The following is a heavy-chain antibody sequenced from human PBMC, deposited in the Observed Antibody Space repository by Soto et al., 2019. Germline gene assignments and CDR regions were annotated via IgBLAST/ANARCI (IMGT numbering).Heavy chain of an antibody. CDR2: IYYSGII. CDR1: GGSISSGDYY. CDR3: AREVGEVDYSSSSDAFDI. J-gene: IGHJ3*02. V-gene: IGHV4-30-4*01. Sequence: QVQLQESGPGLVKPSQTLSLTCSVSGGSISSGDYYWSWIRQPPGKGLEWIAYIYYSGIIYYNPSXKSRVTMSRXTXXXQXILNLDSVTAADTAVYYCAREVGEVDYSSSSDAFDIWGQGTMVTVSS. D-gene: IGHD6-6*01.